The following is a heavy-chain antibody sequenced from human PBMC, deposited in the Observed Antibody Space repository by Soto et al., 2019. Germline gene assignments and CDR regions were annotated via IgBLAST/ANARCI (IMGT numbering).Heavy chain of an antibody. CDR3: ARDTAMALPDA. J-gene: IGHJ4*02. Sequence: GASVKVSCKASGYTFTSSAMQWVRQARGQRLEWIGWIVVGSGNTNYAQKFQERVTITRDMSTSTAYMEVRSLRSDDTAVYYCARDTAMALPDAWGQGTLVTVSS. CDR2: IVVGSGNT. CDR1: GYTFTSSA. D-gene: IGHD5-18*01. V-gene: IGHV1-58*02.